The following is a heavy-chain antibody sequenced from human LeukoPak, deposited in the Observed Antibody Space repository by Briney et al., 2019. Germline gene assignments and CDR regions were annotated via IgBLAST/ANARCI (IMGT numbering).Heavy chain of an antibody. D-gene: IGHD2-21*02. Sequence: SETLSLTCTVSGGSISSSSYYWGRIRQPPGKGLEWIGSIYYSGSTYYNPSLKSRVTISVDTSKNQFSLKLSSVTAADTAVYYCATLLDLYCGGDCTNYWGQGTLVTVSS. CDR2: IYYSGST. CDR1: GGSISSSSYY. J-gene: IGHJ4*02. CDR3: ATLLDLYCGGDCTNY. V-gene: IGHV4-39*01.